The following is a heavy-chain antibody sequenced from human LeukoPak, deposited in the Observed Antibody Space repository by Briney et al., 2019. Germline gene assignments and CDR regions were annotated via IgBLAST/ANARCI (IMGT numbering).Heavy chain of an antibody. CDR2: INSDGSST. D-gene: IGHD2-2*01. CDR1: GFTFSSYW. V-gene: IGHV3-74*01. Sequence: PGGSLRLSCAASGFTFSSYWMHWVRQAPGKGLVWVSRINSDGSSTSYADSVKGRFTISRDNAKNTLYLQMNSLRAEDTAVYYCAREGGNIVVVPAAGLDYWGQGTLVTVSS. CDR3: AREGGNIVVVPAAGLDY. J-gene: IGHJ4*02.